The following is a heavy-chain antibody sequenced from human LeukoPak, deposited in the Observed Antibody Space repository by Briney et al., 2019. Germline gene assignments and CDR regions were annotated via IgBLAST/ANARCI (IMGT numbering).Heavy chain of an antibody. D-gene: IGHD3-9*01. CDR1: GFTFSSYS. J-gene: IGHJ3*02. CDR2: ISSSSSYI. V-gene: IGHV3-21*01. Sequence: PGGSLRLSCAASGFTFSSYSMNWVRQAPGKGLEWVSSISSSSSYIYYADSVKGRFTISRDNAKNSLYLQMNRLRAEDTAVYYCARDLTGYYNVIRNDAFDIWGQGTMVTVSS. CDR3: ARDLTGYYNVIRNDAFDI.